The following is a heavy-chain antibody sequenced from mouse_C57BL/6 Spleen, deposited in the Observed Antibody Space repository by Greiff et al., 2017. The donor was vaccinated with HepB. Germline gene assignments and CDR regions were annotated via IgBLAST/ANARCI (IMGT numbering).Heavy chain of an antibody. D-gene: IGHD1-1*01. CDR3: ARAYGSSYEWYFDV. CDR2: FNYDGSST. J-gene: IGHJ1*03. Sequence: EVMLVESEGGLVQPGSSMKLSCTASGFTFSDYYMAWVRQVPEKGLEWVANFNYDGSSTYYLDSLKSRFIISRDNAKNILYLQMSSLKSEDTATYYCARAYGSSYEWYFDVWGTGTTVTVSS. V-gene: IGHV5-16*01. CDR1: GFTFSDYY.